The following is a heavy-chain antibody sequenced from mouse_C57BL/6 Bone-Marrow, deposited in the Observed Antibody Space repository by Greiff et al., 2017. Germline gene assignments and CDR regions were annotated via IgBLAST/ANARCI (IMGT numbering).Heavy chain of an antibody. Sequence: QVQLQQPGAELVRPGTSVKLSCKASGYTFTSYWMNWVKQRPGQGLEWIGVIDPSDSYTNYNQKFKGKATLTVDTSSSTAYMQLSSLTSEDSAVYYCAREGTVFPFDYWGQGTTLTVSS. CDR3: AREGTVFPFDY. J-gene: IGHJ2*01. V-gene: IGHV1-59*01. CDR2: IDPSDSYT. CDR1: GYTFTSYW. D-gene: IGHD1-1*01.